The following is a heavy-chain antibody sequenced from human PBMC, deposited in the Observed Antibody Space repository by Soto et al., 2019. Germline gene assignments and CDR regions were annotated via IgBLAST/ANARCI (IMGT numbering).Heavy chain of an antibody. V-gene: IGHV3-23*01. J-gene: IGHJ4*02. Sequence: GGSLRLSCAASGFTFSSYAMSWVRQAPGKGLEWVSAVSGSGSATYYADSVKGRFTISRDNARDTMYLQMNSLRAEDTAVYYCGKSTYSSGWYVYWGQGTLVTVSS. D-gene: IGHD6-19*01. CDR1: GFTFSSYA. CDR2: VSGSGSAT. CDR3: GKSTYSSGWYVY.